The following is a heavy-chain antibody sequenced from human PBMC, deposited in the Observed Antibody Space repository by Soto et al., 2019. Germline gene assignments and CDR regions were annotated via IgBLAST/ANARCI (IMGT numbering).Heavy chain of an antibody. J-gene: IGHJ6*02. CDR3: AREDIAANYYYGMDV. Sequence: PGGSLRLSCAASGFTFSSYAMHWVRQAPGKGLEWVAVISYDGSNKYYADSVKGRFTISRDNSKNTLYLQMNSLRAEDTAVYYCAREDIAANYYYGMDVWGQGTTVTVSS. V-gene: IGHV3-30-3*01. CDR2: ISYDGSNK. CDR1: GFTFSSYA. D-gene: IGHD6-13*01.